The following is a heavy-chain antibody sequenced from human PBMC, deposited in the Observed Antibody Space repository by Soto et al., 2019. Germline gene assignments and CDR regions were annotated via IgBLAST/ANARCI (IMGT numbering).Heavy chain of an antibody. Sequence: SETLSLTCAVSGGSISSSNWWSWVRQPPGKGLEWIGEIYHSGSTNYNPSLKSRVTISVDKSKNQFSLKLSSVTAADTAVYYCARGLAYCGGDCSILDYWGQGTLVTVSS. CDR1: GGSISSSNW. CDR2: IYHSGST. CDR3: ARGLAYCGGDCSILDY. V-gene: IGHV4-4*02. D-gene: IGHD2-21*02. J-gene: IGHJ4*02.